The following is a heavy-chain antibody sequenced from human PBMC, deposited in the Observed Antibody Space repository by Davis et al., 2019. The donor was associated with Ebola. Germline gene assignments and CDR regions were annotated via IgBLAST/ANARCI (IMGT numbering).Heavy chain of an antibody. CDR1: GESLSGYF. CDR2: ISHIGRS. J-gene: IGHJ5*02. Sequence: GSLRLSCAVYGESLSGYFWSWIRRPPGKGLQWLGEISHIGRSNYNPSLKNRLTMSVDTSKNQFSLTLTSVSAADTALYYCARTSPTSVTDSGLGFTYFDPWGQGSLVTVSS. D-gene: IGHD3-10*01. V-gene: IGHV4-34*01. CDR3: ARTSPTSVTDSGLGFTYFDP.